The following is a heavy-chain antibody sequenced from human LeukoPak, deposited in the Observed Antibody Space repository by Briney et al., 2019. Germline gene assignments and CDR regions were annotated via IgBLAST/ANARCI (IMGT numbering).Heavy chain of an antibody. CDR1: GGSFSGYY. CDR3: AREAARLGVAGTIDAFDI. D-gene: IGHD6-19*01. V-gene: IGHV4-34*01. Sequence: SETLSLTCAVYGGSFSGYYWSWIRQPPGKGLEWIGEINHSGSTNYNPSLKGRVTISVDTSKNQFSLKLSSVTAADTAVYYCAREAARLGVAGTIDAFDIWGQGTMVTVSS. J-gene: IGHJ3*02. CDR2: INHSGST.